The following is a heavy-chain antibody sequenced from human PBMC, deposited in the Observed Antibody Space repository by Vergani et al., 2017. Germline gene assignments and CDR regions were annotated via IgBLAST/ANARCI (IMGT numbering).Heavy chain of an antibody. Sequence: EVQLLESGGGLVQPGGSLRLSCAASGFTFSSYAMSWVRQAPGKGLEWVSAISGSGGSTYYADSVKGRFTISRDNSKNTLYLQMNSPRAEDTAVYYCAKGEMGGYDFWSGYMGGDYWGQGTLVTVAS. V-gene: IGHV3-23*01. J-gene: IGHJ4*02. D-gene: IGHD3-3*01. CDR3: AKGEMGGYDFWSGYMGGDY. CDR2: ISGSGGST. CDR1: GFTFSSYA.